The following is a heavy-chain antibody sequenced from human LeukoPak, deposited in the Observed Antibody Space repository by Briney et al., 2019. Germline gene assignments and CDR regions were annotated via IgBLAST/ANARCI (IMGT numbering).Heavy chain of an antibody. Sequence: SETLSLTCTVSGGSISSYYWSWIRQPPGKGLEWIGYIYYSGSTNYNPSLKSRVTISVDTSKNQFSLKLSSVTAADTAVYYCARLFSFPLRAPFDPWGQGTLVTVSS. CDR2: IYYSGST. D-gene: IGHD3-16*01. J-gene: IGHJ5*02. CDR1: GGSISSYY. CDR3: ARLFSFPLRAPFDP. V-gene: IGHV4-59*01.